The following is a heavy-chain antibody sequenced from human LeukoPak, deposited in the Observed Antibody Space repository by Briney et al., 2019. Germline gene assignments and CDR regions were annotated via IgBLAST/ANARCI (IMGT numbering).Heavy chain of an antibody. CDR1: GGPLSPYH. V-gene: IGHV4-59*08. CDR2: IYYSGST. J-gene: IGHJ5*02. D-gene: IGHD3-3*01. CDR3: ARHVKEWLLPNWFDP. Sequence: ETLSLTCTVSGGPLSPYHWGWIRQPPGEGLEWTGYIYYSGSTIYHPPLKSRVTIFVSNSQNQFSLKVSSVTAGDTAVYYCARHVKEWLLPNWFDPWGQGTLVTVSS.